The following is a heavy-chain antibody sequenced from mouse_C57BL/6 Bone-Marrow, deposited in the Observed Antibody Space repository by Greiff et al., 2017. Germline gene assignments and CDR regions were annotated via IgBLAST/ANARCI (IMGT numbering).Heavy chain of an antibody. CDR1: GYTFTSYW. Sequence: QVQLKQPGAELVKPGASVTLSCKASGYTFTSYWMHWVKQRPGQGLEWIGMIHPNSGSTNYNEKFKSKATLTVDKSSSTAYMQLSSLTSEDSAVYYCASYYGKAMDYWGQGTSVTVSS. D-gene: IGHD2-10*01. V-gene: IGHV1-64*01. J-gene: IGHJ4*01. CDR2: IHPNSGST. CDR3: ASYYGKAMDY.